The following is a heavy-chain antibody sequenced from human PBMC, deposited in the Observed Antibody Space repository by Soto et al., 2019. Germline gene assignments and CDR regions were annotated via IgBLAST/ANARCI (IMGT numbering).Heavy chain of an antibody. Sequence: SETLSLTCTVSRDSISGLYWAWVRQPAGKGLEWIGRIYSSGETNYNPSLTGRVTMSSDTSKNQFSLQLTSVTAADTAVYYCARASQCKSYFGCFAWLDYWGQGTLVTVSS. CDR2: IYSSGET. CDR1: RDSISGLY. D-gene: IGHD3-9*01. V-gene: IGHV4-4*07. J-gene: IGHJ4*02. CDR3: ARASQCKSYFGCFAWLDY.